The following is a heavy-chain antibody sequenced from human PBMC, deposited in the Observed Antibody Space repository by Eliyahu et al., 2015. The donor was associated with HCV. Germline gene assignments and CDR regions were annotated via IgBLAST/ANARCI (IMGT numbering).Heavy chain of an antibody. V-gene: IGHV1-69*06. CDR2: IIPILGTA. CDR1: GGXFSXYA. D-gene: IGHD3-22*01. CDR3: ARRAQETQATLIVLVTYYAFDI. Sequence: QVQLVQSGAEVKKPGSSVKVSCKASGGXFSXYAIRWVRXAPGQGLEWMGXIIPILGTANYAQKFQGRVTITADKSTSTAYMELSSLRSEDTAVYYCARRAQETQATLIVLVTYYAFDIWAKGQWSPSLQ. J-gene: IGHJ3*02.